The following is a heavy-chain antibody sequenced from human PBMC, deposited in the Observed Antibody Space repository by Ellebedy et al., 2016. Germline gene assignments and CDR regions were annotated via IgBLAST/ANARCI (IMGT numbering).Heavy chain of an antibody. CDR1: GFTFSSYA. Sequence: GESLKISCAASGFTFSSYAMHWVRQAPGKGLEWVAVISYDGSNKYYADSVKGRFTISRDNSKNTLYLQMNSLRAEDTAVYYCARDPLRAYAFDIWGQGTMVTVSS. V-gene: IGHV3-30-3*01. CDR3: ARDPLRAYAFDI. J-gene: IGHJ3*02. CDR2: ISYDGSNK.